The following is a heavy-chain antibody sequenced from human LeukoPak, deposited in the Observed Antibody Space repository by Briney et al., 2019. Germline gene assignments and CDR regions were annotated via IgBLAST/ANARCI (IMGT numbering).Heavy chain of an antibody. V-gene: IGHV1-18*01. CDR1: GYTFTSYG. Sequence: VASVTVSCKASGYTFTSYGISWVRQAPGQGLEWMGWINAYNDNTNYAQKFQGRVTMTTDTSTSTAYMELRSLRSDDTAVFYCARAGGSYSPSDYWGQGTLVTVSS. D-gene: IGHD2-21*01. CDR2: INAYNDNT. CDR3: ARAGGSYSPSDY. J-gene: IGHJ4*02.